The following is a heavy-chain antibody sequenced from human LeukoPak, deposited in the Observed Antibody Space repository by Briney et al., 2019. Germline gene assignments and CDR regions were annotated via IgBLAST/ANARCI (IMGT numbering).Heavy chain of an antibody. D-gene: IGHD3-22*01. J-gene: IGHJ1*01. CDR3: ATYYYDSGGFHFHH. CDR2: ISSNGGRT. V-gene: IGHV3-64*01. CDR1: GFTFRNYG. Sequence: PGGSLRLSCAASGFTFRNYGMHWVRQAPGKGLEYVSAISSNGGRTYYANSVKGRFTISRDNSRNTLYLQMGSLRAEDMAVYYCATYYYDSGGFHFHHWGQGTLVTVSS.